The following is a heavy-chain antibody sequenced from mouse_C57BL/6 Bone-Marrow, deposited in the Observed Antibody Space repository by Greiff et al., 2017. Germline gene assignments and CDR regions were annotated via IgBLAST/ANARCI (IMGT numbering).Heavy chain of an antibody. D-gene: IGHD1-1*01. J-gene: IGHJ1*03. CDR2: IAPANGNT. CDR1: GFNIKNTY. Sequence: EVKLQESVAELVRPGASVKLSCTASGFNIKNTYMHWVKQRPEQGLEGIGRIAPANGNTKYAPKFQGQATITADTSSNTAYLQLSSLTSEDTAIYYLAIRGSSRYWYFDVWGTGTTVTVSS. CDR3: AIRGSSRYWYFDV. V-gene: IGHV14-3*01.